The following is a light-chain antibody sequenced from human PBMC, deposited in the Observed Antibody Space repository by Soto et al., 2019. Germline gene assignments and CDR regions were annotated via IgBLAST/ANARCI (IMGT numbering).Light chain of an antibody. CDR3: SSYTSRSTLVV. CDR1: SSDVGGYNY. Sequence: QSALTQPASVTGSHGQSITLSCTGTSSDVGGYNYVSWCQQHPGKAPKLMIYDVSNRPSGVSNRFSGSKSGNTASLTISGLQAEDEADYYCSSYTSRSTLVVFGGGTQLTVL. J-gene: IGLJ2*01. CDR2: DVS. V-gene: IGLV2-14*01.